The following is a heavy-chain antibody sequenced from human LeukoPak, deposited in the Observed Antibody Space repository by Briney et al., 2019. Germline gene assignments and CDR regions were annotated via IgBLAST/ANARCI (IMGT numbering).Heavy chain of an antibody. V-gene: IGHV3-21*01. Sequence: GGSLRLSCAASGFTFSSYSMNWVRQAPGKGLEWVSSISSSSSYIYYADSVKGRFTISRDNARNSLYLQMNSLRAEDTAVYYCARDGSGYDDAFDIWGQGTMVTVSS. CDR3: ARDGSGYDDAFDI. J-gene: IGHJ3*02. CDR2: ISSSSSYI. CDR1: GFTFSSYS. D-gene: IGHD3-10*01.